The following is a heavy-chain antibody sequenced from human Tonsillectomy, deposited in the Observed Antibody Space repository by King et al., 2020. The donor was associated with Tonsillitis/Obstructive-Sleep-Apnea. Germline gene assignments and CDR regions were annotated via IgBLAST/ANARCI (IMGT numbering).Heavy chain of an antibody. CDR3: ARALGYIGYSLARENNYYYMDV. Sequence: VQLVESGAEVKKPGASVKVSCKASGYTFTSYYMHWVRQAPGQGLEWMGIINPSGGSTSYAQKFQGRVTMTRDPSTRTVYMELSSLRSEDTAVYYCARALGYIGYSLARENNYYYMDVWGKGTTVTVSS. CDR2: INPSGGST. J-gene: IGHJ6*03. D-gene: IGHD5-12*01. CDR1: GYTFTSYY. V-gene: IGHV1-46*01.